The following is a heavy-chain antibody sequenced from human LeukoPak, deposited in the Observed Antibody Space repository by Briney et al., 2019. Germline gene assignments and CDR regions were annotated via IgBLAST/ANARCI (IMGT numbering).Heavy chain of an antibody. V-gene: IGHV4-61*01. D-gene: IGHD2/OR15-2a*01. CDR2: MYNSGST. CDR3: ARDSMTDSSTFDY. J-gene: IGHJ4*02. Sequence: SETLSLTCTVSGVSVSSGSYYWSWIRQPPGKGLEWIGYMYNSGSTNYNPSLKSRVTISVDTSKNQFSLKLSSVTAADTAVYYCARDSMTDSSTFDYWGQGTPVTVSS. CDR1: GVSVSSGSYY.